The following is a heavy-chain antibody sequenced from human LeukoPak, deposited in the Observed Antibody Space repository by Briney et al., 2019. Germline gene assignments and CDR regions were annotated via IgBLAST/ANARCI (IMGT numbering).Heavy chain of an antibody. D-gene: IGHD6-13*01. CDR3: ARDLTIAAAGMCNAPAPF. Sequence: GGSLRLSCADSGHTLSSYAMHWVRQAPGKGLEWVEVISYDGSNKYYADSVKGRFSISRDNSKNTLYLQMNSLRAEDTAVYYCARDLTIAAAGMCNAPAPFWGQGTLVTVSS. J-gene: IGHJ4*02. V-gene: IGHV3-30-3*01. CDR1: GHTLSSYA. CDR2: ISYDGSNK.